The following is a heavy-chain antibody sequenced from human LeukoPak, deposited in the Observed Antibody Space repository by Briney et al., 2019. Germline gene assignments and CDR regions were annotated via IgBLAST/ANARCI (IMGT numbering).Heavy chain of an antibody. CDR1: GFTFSSYS. CDR2: ISSSSSYI. Sequence: GGPLRLSCAASGFTFSSYSMNWVRQAPGKGLEWVSSISSSSSYIYYADSVKGRFTISRDNAKNSLYLQMNSLRAEDTAVYYCARDPTNYYDSSGSWGQGTLVTVSS. D-gene: IGHD3-22*01. CDR3: ARDPTNYYDSSGS. V-gene: IGHV3-21*01. J-gene: IGHJ5*02.